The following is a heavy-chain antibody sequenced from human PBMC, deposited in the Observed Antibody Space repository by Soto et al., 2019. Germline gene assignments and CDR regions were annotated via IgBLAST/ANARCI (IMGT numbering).Heavy chain of an antibody. J-gene: IGHJ6*02. CDR3: ARGNQDQYYYYGMDV. V-gene: IGHV3-23*01. CDR2: ISGSGGST. Sequence: GGSLRLSCAASGFTFSSYAMSWVRQAPGKGLEWVSAISGSGGSTYYADSVKGRFTISRDNSKNTLYLQMNSLRAEDTAVYYCARGNQDQYYYYGMDVWGQGTTVTVSS. CDR1: GFTFSSYA.